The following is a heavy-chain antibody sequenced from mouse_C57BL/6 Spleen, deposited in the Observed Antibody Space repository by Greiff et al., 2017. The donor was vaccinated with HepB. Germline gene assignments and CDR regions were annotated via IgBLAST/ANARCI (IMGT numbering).Heavy chain of an antibody. D-gene: IGHD3-3*01. Sequence: VQLQQSGPELVKPGASVKISCKASGYTFTDYYMNWVKQSHGKSLEWIGDINPNNGGTSYNQKFKGKATLTVDKSSSTAYMELRSLTSEDSAVYYCAPLGYAMDYWGQGTSVTVSS. J-gene: IGHJ4*01. CDR3: APLGYAMDY. CDR1: GYTFTDYY. CDR2: INPNNGGT. V-gene: IGHV1-26*01.